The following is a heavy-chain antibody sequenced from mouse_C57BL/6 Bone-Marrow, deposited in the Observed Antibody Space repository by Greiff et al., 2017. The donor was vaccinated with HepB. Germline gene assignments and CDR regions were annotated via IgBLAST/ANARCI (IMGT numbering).Heavy chain of an antibody. J-gene: IGHJ4*01. Sequence: QVQLQHPGAELVRPGSSVKLSCKASGYTFTSYWMHWVKQRPIQGLEWIGNIDPSDSETHYNQKFKDKATLTVDKSSSTAYMQLSSLTSEDSAVYYCARDDGKRAMDYWGQGTSVTVSS. CDR3: ARDDGKRAMDY. CDR1: GYTFTSYW. CDR2: IDPSDSET. V-gene: IGHV1-52*01. D-gene: IGHD2-3*01.